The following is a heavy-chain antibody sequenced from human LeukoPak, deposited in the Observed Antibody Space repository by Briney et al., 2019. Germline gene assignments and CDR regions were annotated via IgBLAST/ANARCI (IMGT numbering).Heavy chain of an antibody. V-gene: IGHV3-7*01. CDR1: GFTFSSRDW. J-gene: IGHJ4*02. CDR3: ARVAAAGTDKEFDY. Sequence: PGGSLRLSCVASGFTFSSRDWMTWVRQAPGKGLEWVANIKQDGSEKNYVDSVKGRFTISRDNAKNSVDLQMNSLRVEDTAVYYCARVAAAGTDKEFDYWGQGTLVTVSS. CDR2: IKQDGSEK. D-gene: IGHD6-13*01.